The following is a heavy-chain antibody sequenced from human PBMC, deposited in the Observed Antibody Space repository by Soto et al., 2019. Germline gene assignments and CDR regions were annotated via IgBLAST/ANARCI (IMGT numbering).Heavy chain of an antibody. CDR1: GDSVSSPYY. J-gene: IGHJ4*02. V-gene: IGHV4-4*02. CDR3: ARSAGWYAVHS. D-gene: IGHD6-19*01. CDR2: VFHTGTT. Sequence: QVQLQESGPGLVKPSGTLSLTCAVSGDSVSSPYYWCWVRQPPGKGLEWIGEVFHTGTTSYNPSLRXXVTISMDNSINQFALDLSSVTAADTAVYYCARSAGWYAVHSWGPGTLVIVSS.